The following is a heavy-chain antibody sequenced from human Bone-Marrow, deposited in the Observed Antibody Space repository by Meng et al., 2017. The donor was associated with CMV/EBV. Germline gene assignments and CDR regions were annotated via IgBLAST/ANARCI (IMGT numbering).Heavy chain of an antibody. D-gene: IGHD2-8*01. Sequence: ASVKVSCKASGSIFSVYYTHWVRQAPGQGLEWMGWINPNSGGTNYAQKFQGRVTMTRDTSISTAYMELSRLRSDDTAVYYCAKWGRCDPPWFPDYFANWGQGTLVTVSS. CDR1: GSIFSVYY. CDR2: INPNSGGT. CDR3: AKWGRCDPPWFPDYFAN. V-gene: IGHV1-2*02. J-gene: IGHJ4*02.